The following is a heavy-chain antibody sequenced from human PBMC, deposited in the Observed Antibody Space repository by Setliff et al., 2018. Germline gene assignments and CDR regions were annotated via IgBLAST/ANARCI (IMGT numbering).Heavy chain of an antibody. CDR2: IRQDGTNK. CDR3: ARGHTSMAP. Sequence: PGGSLRLSCAASGFIFSDYYMTWVRQAPGKGLEWVADIRQDGTNKYYADSVKGRFTISRDNAKNSLHLQMNSLRAEDTAVYYCARGHTSMAPWGQGTLVTVSS. D-gene: IGHD5-18*01. V-gene: IGHV3-7*03. J-gene: IGHJ5*02. CDR1: GFIFSDYY.